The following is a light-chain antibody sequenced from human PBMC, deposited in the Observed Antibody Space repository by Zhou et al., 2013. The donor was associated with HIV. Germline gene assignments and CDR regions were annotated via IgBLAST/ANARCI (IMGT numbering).Light chain of an antibody. CDR2: AAS. CDR3: QQFDNLPFT. CDR1: QDISDY. J-gene: IGKJ4*01. Sequence: DIQMTQSPSSLSASVGDRVTITCQASQDISDYLNWYHQKPGKAPKLLIHAASSLETGVPSRFSGRGSGTDFTLTISGLQVEDLGTYYCQQFDNLPFTFGGGTKVEIK. V-gene: IGKV1-33*01.